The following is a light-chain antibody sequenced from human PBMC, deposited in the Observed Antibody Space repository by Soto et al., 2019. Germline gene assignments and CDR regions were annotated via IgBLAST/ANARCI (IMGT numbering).Light chain of an antibody. V-gene: IGKV3-11*01. CDR3: QQRSNWPPT. CDR2: DAS. J-gene: IGKJ4*01. Sequence: DIVLTQSPATLSLSPGERATLSCRASQSVSSFLAWYQQKPGQAPRLLIYDASNRATGIPARFSGSGSGTDFTLTISSLEPEDFAVYYCQQRSNWPPTFGGGTKVET. CDR1: QSVSSF.